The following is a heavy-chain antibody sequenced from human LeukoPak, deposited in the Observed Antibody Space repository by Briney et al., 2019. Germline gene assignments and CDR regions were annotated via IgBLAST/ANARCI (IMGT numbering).Heavy chain of an antibody. V-gene: IGHV4-39*07. Sequence: PSETLSLTCTVSGGSISSSNYYWGWIRQPPGKGLEWIGSIYYSGSTYYNPSLKSRVTISVDTSKNQFSLKLSSVTAADTAVYYCARDLVVVGGSDAFDIWGQGTMVTVSS. CDR2: IYYSGST. CDR3: ARDLVVVGGSDAFDI. CDR1: GGSISSSNYY. D-gene: IGHD3-22*01. J-gene: IGHJ3*02.